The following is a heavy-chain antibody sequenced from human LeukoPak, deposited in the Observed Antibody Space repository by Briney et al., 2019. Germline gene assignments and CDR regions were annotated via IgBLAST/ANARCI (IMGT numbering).Heavy chain of an antibody. CDR3: ARHAGRGYYDSSGPTDDAFDI. D-gene: IGHD3-22*01. V-gene: IGHV4-39*01. CDR2: IYYSGST. J-gene: IGHJ3*02. Sequence: SETLSLTCTVSGGSISSSSYYWGWIRQPPGKGLEWIGSIYYSGSTYYNPSLKSRVTISVDTSKNQFSLKLSSVTAADTAVYYCARHAGRGYYDSSGPTDDAFDIWGQGTMVTVSS. CDR1: GGSISSSSYY.